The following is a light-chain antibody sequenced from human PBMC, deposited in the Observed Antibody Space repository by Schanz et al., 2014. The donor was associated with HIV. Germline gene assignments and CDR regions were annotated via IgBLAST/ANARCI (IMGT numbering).Light chain of an antibody. V-gene: IGKV1-5*03. Sequence: DIQMTQSPSSVSASVGARVTITCRASQSISSWLSWYQQKPGKAPKLLIDRASSLEGGVPSRLGGSGSVTEFTLAISGLQPDDFATDYCQEFHTCPYTYGQGTRLESK. CDR1: QSISSW. J-gene: IGKJ2*01. CDR2: RAS. CDR3: QEFHTCPYT.